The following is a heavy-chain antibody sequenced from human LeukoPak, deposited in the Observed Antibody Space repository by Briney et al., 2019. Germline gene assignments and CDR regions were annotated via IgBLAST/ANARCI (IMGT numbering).Heavy chain of an antibody. J-gene: IGHJ4*02. D-gene: IGHD3-16*02. CDR1: GYTFTSYG. CDR3: ARVYDYVWGSYRPLLDY. CDR2: ISAYNGNT. Sequence: ASVKVSCKASGYTFTSYGISWVRQAPGQGLEWMGWISAYNGNTNYAQKLQGRVTMTTDASTSTAYMELRSLRSDDTAVYYCARVYDYVWGSYRPLLDYWGQGTLVTVSS. V-gene: IGHV1-18*01.